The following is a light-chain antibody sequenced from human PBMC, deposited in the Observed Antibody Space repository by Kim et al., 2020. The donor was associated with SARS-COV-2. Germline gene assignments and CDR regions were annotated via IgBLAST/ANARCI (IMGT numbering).Light chain of an antibody. CDR2: FNSDGSH. J-gene: IGLJ3*02. V-gene: IGLV4-69*02. CDR3: QTWDAGIQV. Sequence: QLVLTQSPSASASLGASVRLTCTLSSGHSTYAIAWHQQQPEKGPRYLMKFNSDGSHSKGDGLPDRFSGSSSGAERYLSISSLQSEDEAVYYCQTWDAGIQVFGGGTQLTVL. CDR1: SGHSTYA.